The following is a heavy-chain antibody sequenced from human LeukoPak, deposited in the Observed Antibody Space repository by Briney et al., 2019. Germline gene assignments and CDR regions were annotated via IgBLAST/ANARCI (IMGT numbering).Heavy chain of an antibody. CDR2: IYYPWST. J-gene: IGHJ6*02. CDR3: ARDIPVIGGYGGNSNIGMDV. Sequence: SETLSLTCTPACRSTSPPHWNWIPHPPAHHLATCLHIYYPWSTNYNPSLKCRVTISVDTSKNQFSLKLSSVTAADTAVYYCARDIPVIGGYGGNSNIGMDVWGQGTTVTVSS. CDR1: CRSTSPPH. V-gene: IGHV4-59*11. D-gene: IGHD4-23*01.